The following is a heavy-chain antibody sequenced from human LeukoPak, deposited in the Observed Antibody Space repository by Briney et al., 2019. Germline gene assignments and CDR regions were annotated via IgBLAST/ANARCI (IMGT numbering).Heavy chain of an antibody. J-gene: IGHJ4*02. CDR2: IYPDDSDT. D-gene: IGHD3-16*02. Sequence: GESLKISCKGSGYSFTSYWIGWVRQMPGKGLEWMGIIYPDDSDTRYSPSFQGQVTISADKSISTAHLQWSSLKASDTAMYYCARLARLGELSLPFDYWGQGTLVTVSS. V-gene: IGHV5-51*01. CDR3: ARLARLGELSLPFDY. CDR1: GYSFTSYW.